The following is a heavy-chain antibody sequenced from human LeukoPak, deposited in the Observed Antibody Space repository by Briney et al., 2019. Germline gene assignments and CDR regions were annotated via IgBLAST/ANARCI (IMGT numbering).Heavy chain of an antibody. Sequence: ASVKVSCKASGYTFTGYYMHWVRQAPGQGLEWMGWINPNSGGTNYAQKFQGRVTMTRDTSISTAYMELSRLKSDDTAVYYCARLGVRTRGAFDIWGQGTMVTVSS. CDR2: INPNSGGT. CDR1: GYTFTGYY. CDR3: ARLGVRTRGAFDI. J-gene: IGHJ3*02. D-gene: IGHD3-16*01. V-gene: IGHV1-2*02.